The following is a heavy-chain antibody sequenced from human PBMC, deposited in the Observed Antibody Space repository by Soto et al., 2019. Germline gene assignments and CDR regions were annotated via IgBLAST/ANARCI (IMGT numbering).Heavy chain of an antibody. CDR1: GDSVSSNSAA. V-gene: IGHV6-1*01. J-gene: IGHJ3*01. CDR2: TYYRSKWYN. CDR3: ARGAFREFGTFDV. D-gene: IGHD1-26*01. Sequence: PSQTLSLTCAISGDSVSSNSAAWNWIRQSPSRGLEWLGRTYYRSKWYNDYAGSVKSRITVNPDTSKNQFSLQLNSLTPEDAAVYYCARGAFREFGTFDVWGQGTMVTVSS.